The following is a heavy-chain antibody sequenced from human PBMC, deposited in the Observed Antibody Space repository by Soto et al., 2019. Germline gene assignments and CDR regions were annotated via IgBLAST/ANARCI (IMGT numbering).Heavy chain of an antibody. CDR1: GFTFSSYS. J-gene: IGHJ5*02. CDR3: TRTMVRELYWYDP. CDR2: ISSSSSTI. D-gene: IGHD3-10*01. V-gene: IGHV3-48*01. Sequence: PGGSLRLSCAASGFTFSSYSMNWVRQAPGKGLEWVSYISSSSSTIYYADSVKGRFTISRDNAKNSLYLQMNSLRAEDTAVYYCTRTMVRELYWYDPWGQGTLVTVSS.